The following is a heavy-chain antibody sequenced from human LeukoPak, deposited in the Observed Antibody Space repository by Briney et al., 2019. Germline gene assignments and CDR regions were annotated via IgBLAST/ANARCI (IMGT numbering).Heavy chain of an antibody. Sequence: GGSLSLSCTASGFTFGDYAMSWVRQAPGKGLEWVGFIRSKAYGGTTEYAASVKGRFTISRDDSKSIAYLQMNSLKTEDTAVYYCTRCLPYYDFWSGYFPYYYYYYYMDVWGKGTTVTVSS. CDR2: IRSKAYGGTT. J-gene: IGHJ6*03. V-gene: IGHV3-49*04. CDR1: GFTFGDYA. CDR3: TRCLPYYDFWSGYFPYYYYYYYMDV. D-gene: IGHD3-3*01.